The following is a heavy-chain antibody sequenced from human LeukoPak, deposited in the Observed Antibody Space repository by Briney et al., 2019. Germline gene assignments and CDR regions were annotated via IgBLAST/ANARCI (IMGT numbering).Heavy chain of an antibody. CDR2: IIPIFGTA. CDR1: GCTFINYA. CDR3: ARSLGYCSSTSCYTMDV. D-gene: IGHD2-2*02. Sequence: SVTVSFTGSGCTFINYAIRWVRQAPGQGLEWMGGIIPIFGTANYAQKCQRRVTITTDDSTRTAYMELSSLRPEDTAVYYCARSLGYCSSTSCYTMDVWGKGATLTDSS. J-gene: IGHJ6*01. V-gene: IGHV1-69*05.